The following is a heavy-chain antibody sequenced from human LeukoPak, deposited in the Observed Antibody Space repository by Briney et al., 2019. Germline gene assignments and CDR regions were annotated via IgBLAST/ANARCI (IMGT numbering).Heavy chain of an antibody. D-gene: IGHD3-3*01. V-gene: IGHV1-69*13. CDR2: IIPIFGTA. Sequence: ASVKVSCKASGYTFTTYPIHWVRQAPGQRLEWMGGIIPIFGTANYAQKFQGRVTITADESTSTAYMELSSLRSEDTAVYYCARALTQSTIFGVVIIPYFDYWGQGTLVTVSS. CDR1: GYTFTTYP. CDR3: ARALTQSTIFGVVIIPYFDY. J-gene: IGHJ4*02.